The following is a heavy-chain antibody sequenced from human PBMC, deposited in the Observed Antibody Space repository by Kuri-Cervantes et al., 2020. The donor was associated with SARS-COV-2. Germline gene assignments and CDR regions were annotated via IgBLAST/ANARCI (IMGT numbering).Heavy chain of an antibody. V-gene: IGHV3-30*03. CDR1: GFTFTSHA. CDR2: ISYDGDNK. J-gene: IGHJ4*02. CDR3: ASQLLEVFDY. D-gene: IGHD3-3*01. Sequence: LSLTCAVSGFTFTSHAMHWVRQAPGSGLGWVALISYDGDNKFYADSVKGRFTISRDNSKNTLYLQMNSLRAEDTAVYYCASQLLEVFDYWGQGTLVTVSS.